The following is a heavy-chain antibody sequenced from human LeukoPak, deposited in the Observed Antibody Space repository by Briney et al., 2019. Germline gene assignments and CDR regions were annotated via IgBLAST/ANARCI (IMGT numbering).Heavy chain of an antibody. V-gene: IGHV1-18*01. J-gene: IGHJ6*02. Sequence: ASVKVSCKASGYTFTSYGISWVRQAPGQGLEWMGWISAYNGNTNYAQKLQGRVTMTTDTSTSTAYMELRSLRSDDTAVYYCAGPTSSGWPSYYYYYGMGVWGRGTTVTVSS. CDR2: ISAYNGNT. CDR3: AGPTSSGWPSYYYYYGMGV. D-gene: IGHD6-19*01. CDR1: GYTFTSYG.